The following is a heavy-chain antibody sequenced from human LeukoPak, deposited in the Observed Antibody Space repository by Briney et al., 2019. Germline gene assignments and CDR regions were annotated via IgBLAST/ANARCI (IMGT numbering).Heavy chain of an antibody. CDR2: INPSGGST. J-gene: IGHJ4*02. V-gene: IGHV1-46*01. D-gene: IGHD3-22*01. CDR3: ARDPRPSYDSSDYYYPGDY. CDR1: GGTFSSYA. Sequence: ASVKVSCKASGGTFSSYAISWLRQTPGHGLEWMAIINPSGGSTRYAQKFQGRVTMTRDTSTSKVYMELSSLRSDDTAVYYCARDPRPSYDSSDYYYPGDYWGQGTLVTVSS.